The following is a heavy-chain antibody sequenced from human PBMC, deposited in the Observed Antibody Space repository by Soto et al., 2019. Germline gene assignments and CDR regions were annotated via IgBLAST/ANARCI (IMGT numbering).Heavy chain of an antibody. CDR2: ISGSGGST. V-gene: IGHV3-23*01. Sequence: GGSLRLSCAASGFPFSSYAMSWVRQAPGKGLEWVSGISGSGGSTSVADSVKGRFTISRDNSKNTLYLQMNSLRAEDRAVYYCTKDRYCSSTSCYAGYYWGQGTLVTVSS. J-gene: IGHJ4*02. CDR3: TKDRYCSSTSCYAGYY. D-gene: IGHD2-2*01. CDR1: GFPFSSYA.